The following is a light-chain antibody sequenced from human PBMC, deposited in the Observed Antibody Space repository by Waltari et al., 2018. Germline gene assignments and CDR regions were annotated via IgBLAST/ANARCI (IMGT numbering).Light chain of an antibody. Sequence: DIVMTQSPDSLAASLGEGSTVNCESSQSVLYSSNNENYLAWYQQKPGQPPKLLISWASIRDSGVPDRFSGSGSGTSFTLTINSLQAEDVATYYCQQYYSSPPTFGQGTKLEIK. V-gene: IGKV4-1*01. CDR2: WAS. CDR3: QQYYSSPPT. J-gene: IGKJ2*01. CDR1: QSVLYSSNNENY.